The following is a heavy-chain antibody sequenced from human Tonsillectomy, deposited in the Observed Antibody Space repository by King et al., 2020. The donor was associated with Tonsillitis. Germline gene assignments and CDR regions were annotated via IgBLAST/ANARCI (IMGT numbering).Heavy chain of an antibody. CDR2: ISWNSGSI. Sequence: VQLVQSGGGLVQPGRSLRLSCAASGFTFDDYAMHWVRQAPGKGLEWVSGISWNSGSIGYADSVQGRFTISRDNAKNSLYLQMNSLRAEDTALYYCAKVILYSGWYAIDYSGQGTLVTVSS. D-gene: IGHD6-19*01. V-gene: IGHV3-9*01. CDR3: AKVILYSGWYAIDY. CDR1: GFTFDDYA. J-gene: IGHJ4*02.